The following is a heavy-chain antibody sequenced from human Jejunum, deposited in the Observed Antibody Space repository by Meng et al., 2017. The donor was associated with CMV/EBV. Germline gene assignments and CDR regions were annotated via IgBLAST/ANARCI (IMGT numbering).Heavy chain of an antibody. CDR3: AGSRPGGGACDY. V-gene: IGHV4-4*07. Sequence: QGQEQESGPGLVKPSETLPLTCIVSGASIKNYNWNWVRQPAGQGLEWIGLIQVIGHTVYNPSLKSRVTVSLDASKSQSSLTLNSVTAADTATYYCAGSRPGGGACDYWGQGILVTVSS. CDR1: GASIKNYN. J-gene: IGHJ4*02. CDR2: IQVIGHT. D-gene: IGHD3-16*01.